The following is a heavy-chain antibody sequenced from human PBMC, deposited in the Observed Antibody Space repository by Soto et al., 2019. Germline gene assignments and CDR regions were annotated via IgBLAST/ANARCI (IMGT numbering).Heavy chain of an antibody. J-gene: IGHJ5*02. CDR2: SYYSGST. CDR3: ARRQNWNNLFDT. CDR1: GGSITKNS. Sequence: SETLSLTCTVSGGSITKNSWRWNRQSPGKGLEWIGCSYYSGSTSYNPCLRSRVTISIDNSKTQFSLRLRSVTAADTAVYYCARRQNWNNLFDTWGQGTLVTVSA. V-gene: IGHV4-59*08. D-gene: IGHD1-1*01.